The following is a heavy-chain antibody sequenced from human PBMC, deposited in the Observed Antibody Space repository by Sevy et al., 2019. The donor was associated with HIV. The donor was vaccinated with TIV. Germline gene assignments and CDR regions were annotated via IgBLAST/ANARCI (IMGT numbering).Heavy chain of an antibody. CDR2: ISSSSSYI. V-gene: IGHV3-21*01. Sequence: GGSLRLSCAASGFTFSSYSMNWVRQAPGKGLEWVSSISSSSSYIYYADSVNGRFTISRDNAKNSLYLQMNSLRAEDTAVYYCARRSTYDAFDIWGQGTMVTVSS. J-gene: IGHJ3*02. CDR1: GFTFSSYS. CDR3: ARRSTYDAFDI. D-gene: IGHD2-2*01.